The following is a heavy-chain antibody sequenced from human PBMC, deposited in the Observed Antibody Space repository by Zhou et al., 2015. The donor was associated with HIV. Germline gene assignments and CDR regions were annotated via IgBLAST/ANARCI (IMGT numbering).Heavy chain of an antibody. CDR1: GFTFSVFV. D-gene: IGHD2-2*01. J-gene: IGHJ4*02. V-gene: IGHV3-74*03. CDR2: LGDDGSTK. Sequence: QLVESGGGLAKPGGSLRLTCETSGFTFSVFVFHWVRQVPGKAPLWVARLGDDGSTKTYADSVKGRFTISRDNSKNTLYLQMNSLRAEDTAVYYCAKDLTPPCSSTSCSDYWGQGTLVTVSS. CDR3: AKDLTPPCSSTSCSDY.